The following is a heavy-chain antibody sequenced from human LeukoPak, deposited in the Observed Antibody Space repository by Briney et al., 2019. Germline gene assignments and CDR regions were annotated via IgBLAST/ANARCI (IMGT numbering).Heavy chain of an antibody. CDR1: GGSISSYY. CDR3: ARCVTMVRGVIKGHYYYYYYMDV. J-gene: IGHJ6*03. V-gene: IGHV4-4*07. Sequence: SETLSLTCTVSGGSISSYYWSWLRQPAGKGLEWIGRIYTSGSTNYNPSLTSRVTMSVDTSKNQCSLKLSSVTAADTAVYYCARCVTMVRGVIKGHYYYYYYMDVWGKGTTVTVSS. D-gene: IGHD3-10*01. CDR2: IYTSGST.